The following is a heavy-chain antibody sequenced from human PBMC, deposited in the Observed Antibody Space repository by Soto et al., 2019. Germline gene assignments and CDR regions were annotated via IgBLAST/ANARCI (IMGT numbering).Heavy chain of an antibody. J-gene: IGHJ4*02. CDR3: ASIEQSIVGTTGDY. V-gene: IGHV4-39*01. D-gene: IGHD1-26*01. Sequence: QLQLQESGPGLVKPSETLSLTCTVSGGSISSPPYYWGWIRQPPGKGLEWIGSISYSGSTSYNASLKSRVTISVDTSKNQFSLNLTSVTAADTAVYYCASIEQSIVGTTGDYWGQGTLVTVSS. CDR1: GGSISSPPYY. CDR2: ISYSGST.